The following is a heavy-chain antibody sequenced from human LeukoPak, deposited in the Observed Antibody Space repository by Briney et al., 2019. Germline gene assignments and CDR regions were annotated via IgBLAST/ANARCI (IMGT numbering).Heavy chain of an antibody. CDR2: IYYSGST. CDR1: GGSLSSSDHY. D-gene: IGHD2-8*01. V-gene: IGHV4-30-4*01. J-gene: IGHJ4*02. CDR3: SRENGAFSPFGY. Sequence: SQTLSLTCTVSGGSLSSSDHYWSWIRQPPGKGLEWIAYIYYSGSTYYNPSLKSRVSISVDTSKNQFSLKLSSVTAADTAVYYCSRENGAFSPFGYWGQGTLVTVPS.